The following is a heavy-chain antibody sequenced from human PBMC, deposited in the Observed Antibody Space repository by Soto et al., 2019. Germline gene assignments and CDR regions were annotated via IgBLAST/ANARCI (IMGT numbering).Heavy chain of an antibody. D-gene: IGHD6-13*01. CDR1: GYSFTSYW. Sequence: GESLKISCKGSGYSFTSYWIGWVRQMPGKGLEWMGIIYPGDSDTRYSPSFQGQVTISADKSISTAYLQWSSLKASDTAMYYCARPGYRSRCYPPHYYYGMDVWGQGTTVTVSS. V-gene: IGHV5-51*01. CDR3: ARPGYRSRCYPPHYYYGMDV. CDR2: IYPGDSDT. J-gene: IGHJ6*02.